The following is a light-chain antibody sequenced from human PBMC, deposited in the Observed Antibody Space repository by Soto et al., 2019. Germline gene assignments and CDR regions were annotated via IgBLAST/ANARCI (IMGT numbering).Light chain of an antibody. CDR3: QSWDTGIHRV. CDR2: LNSDGSH. CDR1: SGHSTYA. V-gene: IGLV4-69*01. Sequence: QLVLAQSPSASASLGASVKLTCTLSSGHSTYAIAWHQQQPEKGPRYLMKLNSDGSHTKGDGIPERFSGSSSGAERYLSISSLQPEDEADYYCQSWDTGIHRVFGGGTKLTVL. J-gene: IGLJ2*01.